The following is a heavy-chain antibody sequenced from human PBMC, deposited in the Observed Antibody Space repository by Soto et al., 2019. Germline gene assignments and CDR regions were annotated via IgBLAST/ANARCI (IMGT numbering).Heavy chain of an antibody. CDR2: IYYSGSS. J-gene: IGHJ3*02. V-gene: IGHV4-31*03. CDR3: ARLNTMVRGVIPHQKAFDI. D-gene: IGHD3-10*01. Sequence: SETLSLTCTVSGASISSGGYYWSWIRQHPGKGLEWIGYIYYSGSSDYNPSLESRVTISVDTSKNQFSLKLSSVTAADTAVYYCARLNTMVRGVIPHQKAFDIWGQGTMVTVS. CDR1: GASISSGGYY.